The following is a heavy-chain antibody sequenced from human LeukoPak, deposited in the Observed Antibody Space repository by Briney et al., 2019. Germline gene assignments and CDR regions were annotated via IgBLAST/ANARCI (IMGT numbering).Heavy chain of an antibody. D-gene: IGHD3-22*01. CDR2: IRHDGSYQ. Sequence: PGGSLRLSCAASRFTFSSYGMHWVRRTPGKGLEGGAFIRHDGSYQQYADSVKGRFTVSRDNSKDTVYLQMNRLRTEDTAVYYCAKNRDSSDYPRDFDYWGQGTLVTVSS. J-gene: IGHJ4*02. V-gene: IGHV3-30*02. CDR1: RFTFSSYG. CDR3: AKNRDSSDYPRDFDY.